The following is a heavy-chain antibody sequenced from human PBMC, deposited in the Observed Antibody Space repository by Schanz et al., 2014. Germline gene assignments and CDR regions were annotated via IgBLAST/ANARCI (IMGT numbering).Heavy chain of an antibody. CDR2: IIPILGIA. Sequence: QVQLVQSGDEVKKPGASVKVSCKTSGYTFSDYGITWVRQAPGQGLEWVGRIIPILGIANYAQKFQGRVTITRDTSASTAYMELRSLRSDDTAVYYCARDRRRYCSTASCLHDNWFDPWGQGTLVIVSS. D-gene: IGHD2-2*01. J-gene: IGHJ5*02. V-gene: IGHV1-18*01. CDR1: GYTFSDYG. CDR3: ARDRRRYCSTASCLHDNWFDP.